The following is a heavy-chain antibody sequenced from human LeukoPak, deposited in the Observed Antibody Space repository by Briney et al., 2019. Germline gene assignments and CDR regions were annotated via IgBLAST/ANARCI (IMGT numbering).Heavy chain of an antibody. CDR3: ARGGRAAGTFDP. CDR1: GYTLTRYG. J-gene: IGHJ5*02. Sequence: ASVKVSCEASGYTLTRYGISSVRQTPGQGLEWMGWISAYNGNTNYAQKLQGRVTMTTDTSTSTAHMALRSLRSDDTAVYYCARGGRAAGTFDPWGQGTLVTVSS. V-gene: IGHV1-18*04. CDR2: ISAYNGNT. D-gene: IGHD6-13*01.